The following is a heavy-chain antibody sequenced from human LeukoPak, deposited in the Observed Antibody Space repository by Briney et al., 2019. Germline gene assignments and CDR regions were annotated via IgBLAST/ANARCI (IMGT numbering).Heavy chain of an antibody. V-gene: IGHV2-70*04. D-gene: IGHD4-11*01. Sequence: SGPTQVKPTHTLTLTCTFSGFALTTSGMRVSWIRQPPGKALEWLARIDWDDDKYYNTSLKTRLTISKDTSKNQVVLRMTNMVPVDTATYYCARIRDYGNFAFDYWGQGTLVTVSS. CDR2: IDWDDDK. CDR1: GFALTTSGMR. J-gene: IGHJ4*02. CDR3: ARIRDYGNFAFDY.